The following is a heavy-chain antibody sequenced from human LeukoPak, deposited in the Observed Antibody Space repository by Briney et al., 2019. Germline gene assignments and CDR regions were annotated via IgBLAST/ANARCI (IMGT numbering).Heavy chain of an antibody. D-gene: IGHD6-19*01. CDR2: IYYSGST. CDR3: AAVGYYYYGMDV. CDR1: GGSISSYY. J-gene: IGHJ6*02. Sequence: PSETLSLTCTVAGGSISSYYWSWIRQPPGKGLEWIGYIYYSGSTNYNPSLKSRVTISVDTSKNQFSLKLSSVTAADTAVYYCAAVGYYYYGMDVWGQGTRVTVSS. V-gene: IGHV4-59*08.